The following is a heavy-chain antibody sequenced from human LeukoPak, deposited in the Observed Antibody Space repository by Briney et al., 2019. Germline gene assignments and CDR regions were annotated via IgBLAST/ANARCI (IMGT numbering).Heavy chain of an antibody. CDR3: ARELVIVGARGPLDY. CDR2: INWNGGST. D-gene: IGHD1-26*01. J-gene: IGHJ4*02. CDR1: GFTFDDYD. V-gene: IGHV3-20*04. Sequence: PGGSLRLSCAASGFTFDDYDMSWVRQAPGKGLEWVAGINWNGGSTGYADSVKGRFTISRGNAKNSLYLQMNSLRAEDTALYYCARELVIVGARGPLDYWGQGTLVTVSS.